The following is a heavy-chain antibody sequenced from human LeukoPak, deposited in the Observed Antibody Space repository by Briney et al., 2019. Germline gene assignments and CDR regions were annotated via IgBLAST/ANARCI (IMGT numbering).Heavy chain of an antibody. D-gene: IGHD5-18*01. Sequence: SETLSLTCTVSGGSISSHYWSWIRQPPGKGLEWIGEINHSGSTNYNPSLKSRVTISVDTSKNQFSLKLSSVTAADTAVYYCAREDYRGYSYGSPFDYWGQGTLVTVSS. V-gene: IGHV4-34*01. CDR1: GGSISSHY. CDR2: INHSGST. J-gene: IGHJ4*02. CDR3: AREDYRGYSYGSPFDY.